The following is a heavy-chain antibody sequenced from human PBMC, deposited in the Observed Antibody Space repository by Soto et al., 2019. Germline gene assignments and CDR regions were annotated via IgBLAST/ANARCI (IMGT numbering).Heavy chain of an antibody. CDR3: ARVLPGIAAAYDAFDV. CDR2: INPSGGGT. D-gene: IGHD6-13*01. V-gene: IGHV1-46*01. CDR1: GYTFTSHY. J-gene: IGHJ3*01. Sequence: ASVKVSCKASGYTFTSHYIHWVRQAPGQGLEWMGIINPSGGGTSYAQKFQGRVTMSVDSAKNQFSLQLSSVTAADTAVYFCARVLPGIAAAYDAFDVWGQGTMVTVSS.